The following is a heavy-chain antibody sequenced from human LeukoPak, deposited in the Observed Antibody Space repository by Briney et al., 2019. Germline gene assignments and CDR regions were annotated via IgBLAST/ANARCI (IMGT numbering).Heavy chain of an antibody. CDR3: ARVRDSSSWYRVFGAFDI. D-gene: IGHD6-13*01. J-gene: IGHJ3*02. CDR1: GYTFTSYG. Sequence: GSVRFSCKASGYTFTSYGISWVRQAPGQGLEWMGWISAYNGNTNYAQKLQGRVTMTTDTSTSTAYMELRSLRSDDTAVYYCARVRDSSSWYRVFGAFDIWGQGTMVTVSS. CDR2: ISAYNGNT. V-gene: IGHV1-18*01.